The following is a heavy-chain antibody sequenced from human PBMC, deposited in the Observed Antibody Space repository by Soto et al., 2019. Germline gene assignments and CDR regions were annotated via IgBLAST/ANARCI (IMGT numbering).Heavy chain of an antibody. CDR1: GFTFSSYA. CDR2: ISGSGGST. D-gene: IGHD2-15*01. V-gene: IGHV3-23*01. CDR3: AKTTVVRGYVTQQVFDY. J-gene: IGHJ4*02. Sequence: GGSLRLSCAASGFTFSSYAMSWVRQAPGKGLEWVSAISGSGGSTYYADSVKGRFTISRDNSKNTLYLQMNSLRAEDTAVYYCAKTTVVRGYVTQQVFDYWGQGTLVTVSS.